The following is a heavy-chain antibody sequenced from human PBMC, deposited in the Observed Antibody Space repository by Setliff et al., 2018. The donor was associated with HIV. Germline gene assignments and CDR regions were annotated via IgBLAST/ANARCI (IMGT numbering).Heavy chain of an antibody. Sequence: GASVKVSCKASGGTFSSYAISWVRQAPGQGLEWMGGIIPILGIANYAQKFQGRVTITADESTSTAYMELSSLRSEDTAVYYCARGPLSYYYDSSGLDYFDYWGQGTLVTVSS. CDR2: IIPILGIA. J-gene: IGHJ4*02. D-gene: IGHD3-22*01. CDR1: GGTFSSYA. V-gene: IGHV1-69*10. CDR3: ARGPLSYYYDSSGLDYFDY.